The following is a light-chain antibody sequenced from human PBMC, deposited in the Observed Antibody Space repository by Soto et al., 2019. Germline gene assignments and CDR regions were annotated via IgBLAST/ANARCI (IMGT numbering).Light chain of an antibody. Sequence: DIVMTQSPVTLSVSPGERVTLSCRASQSVSSNLAWYQQKPGQAPSLLIYGAFTRATGIPARFSGTGSGTEFTLTISSLQSEDFALYYCQQYNDWPRTFGQGTKVDIK. V-gene: IGKV3-15*01. CDR3: QQYNDWPRT. CDR2: GAF. J-gene: IGKJ1*01. CDR1: QSVSSN.